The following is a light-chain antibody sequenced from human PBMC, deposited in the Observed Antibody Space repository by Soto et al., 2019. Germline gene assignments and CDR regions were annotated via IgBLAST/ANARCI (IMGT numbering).Light chain of an antibody. CDR2: DVS. J-gene: IGKJ1*01. CDR1: QSVSNW. CDR3: QQYDSYSWT. Sequence: DIQMTQSPSTLSASVGERVTITCRASQSVSNWLAWYQQKPGKAPNLLIYDVSSLESGVSSRFSGSGSGTEFILTISSLQPDDFATYFCQQYDSYSWTFGQWTKGEMK. V-gene: IGKV1-5*01.